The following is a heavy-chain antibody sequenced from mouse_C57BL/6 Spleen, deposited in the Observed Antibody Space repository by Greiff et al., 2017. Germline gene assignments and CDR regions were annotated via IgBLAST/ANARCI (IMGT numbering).Heavy chain of an antibody. J-gene: IGHJ1*03. CDR2: INPNNGTT. CDR1: GYSFTDYN. Sequence: QLQQSGPELVKPGASVKISCKASGYSFTDYNMNWVKQSNGKSLEWIGVINPNNGTTSYNQKFKGKATLTVDQSSSTAYMQRNSLTSEDSAVYYCATHYYGSRGYFDVWGTGTTVTVSS. CDR3: ATHYYGSRGYFDV. D-gene: IGHD1-1*01. V-gene: IGHV1-39*01.